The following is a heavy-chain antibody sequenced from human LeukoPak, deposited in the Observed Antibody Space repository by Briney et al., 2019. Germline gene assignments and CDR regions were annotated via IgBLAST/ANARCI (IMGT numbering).Heavy chain of an antibody. CDR3: AVATIKDYFDY. CDR1: GFTFSSYA. J-gene: IGHJ4*02. V-gene: IGHV3-30*04. CDR2: IAFDGSNK. Sequence: GRSLRLSCEASGFTFSSYAMHWVRQAPGKGLEWVAVIAFDGSNKYYADSVKGRLTISRDNSKNILYLQMNSLRAEDTAVYYCAVATIKDYFDYWGQGTLVTVSS. D-gene: IGHD5-24*01.